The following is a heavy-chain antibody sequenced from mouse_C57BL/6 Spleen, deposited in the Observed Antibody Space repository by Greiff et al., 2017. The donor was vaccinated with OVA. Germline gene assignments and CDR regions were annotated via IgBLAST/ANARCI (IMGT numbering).Heavy chain of an antibody. Sequence: QVQLQQSGAELVRPGASVTLSCKASGYTFTDYEMHWVKQTPVHGLDWIGAIDPETGGTAYNQKFKGKAILTADKSSSTAYMELRSLTSEDSAVYYCTRKDYYGSSDYWGQGTTLTVSS. CDR3: TRKDYYGSSDY. J-gene: IGHJ2*01. CDR2: IDPETGGT. CDR1: GYTFTDYE. D-gene: IGHD1-1*01. V-gene: IGHV1-15*01.